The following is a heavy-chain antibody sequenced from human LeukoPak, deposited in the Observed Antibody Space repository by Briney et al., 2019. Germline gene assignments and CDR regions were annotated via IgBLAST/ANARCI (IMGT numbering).Heavy chain of an antibody. CDR2: ISSSSSYI. CDR3: ARVKEASAFDI. CDR1: GFTFSSYS. V-gene: IGHV3-21*01. Sequence: GGSLRLSCAASGFTFSSYSMNWVRQAPGKGLEWVSSISSSSSYIYYADSLKGRSTISRDNAKNSLYLQMNSLRAEDTAVYYCARVKEASAFDIWGQGTMVTVSS. J-gene: IGHJ3*02. D-gene: IGHD5-12*01.